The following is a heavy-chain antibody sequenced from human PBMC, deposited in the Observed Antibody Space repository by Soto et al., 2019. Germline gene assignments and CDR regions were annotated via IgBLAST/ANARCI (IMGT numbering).Heavy chain of an antibody. CDR2: INPNSGGT. D-gene: IGHD4-17*01. CDR3: ARVIGGTVTTYPGVQTYYYFDY. J-gene: IGHJ4*02. Sequence: ASVKVSCKASGYTFTGYYMHWVRQAPGQGLEWMGWINPNSGGTNYAQKFQGWVTMTRDTSISTAYMELSRLRSDDTAVYYCARVIGGTVTTYPGVQTYYYFDYWGQGTLVTVSS. V-gene: IGHV1-2*04. CDR1: GYTFTGYY.